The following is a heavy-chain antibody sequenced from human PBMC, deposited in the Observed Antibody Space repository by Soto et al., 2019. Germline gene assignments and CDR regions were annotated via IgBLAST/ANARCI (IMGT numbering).Heavy chain of an antibody. CDR1: GGTFSSYA. D-gene: IGHD2-2*01. CDR3: ARVDCSSTSCSGYYYYYGIDV. V-gene: IGHV1-69*13. Sequence: SVKVSCKASGGTFSSYAISWVRQAPGQGLEWMGGIIPIFGTANYAQKFQGRVTITADESTSTAYMELSSLRSEDTAVYYCARVDCSSTSCSGYYYYYGIDVWGQGTRVTVSS. CDR2: IIPIFGTA. J-gene: IGHJ6*02.